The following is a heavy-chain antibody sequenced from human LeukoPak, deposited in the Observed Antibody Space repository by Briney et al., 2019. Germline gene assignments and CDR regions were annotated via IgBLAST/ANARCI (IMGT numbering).Heavy chain of an antibody. CDR1: GGSISTYY. Sequence: SETLSLTCTVSGGSISTYYWSWIRQPPGKGLEWIGFIHYSGTTNYNPSLKNRVTISLDTSKNQFSLNLSSVTAADTAVYYCARMGGYSGYATHWGQGTLVTVSS. CDR3: ARMGGYSGYATH. D-gene: IGHD5-12*01. CDR2: IHYSGTT. J-gene: IGHJ4*02. V-gene: IGHV4-59*08.